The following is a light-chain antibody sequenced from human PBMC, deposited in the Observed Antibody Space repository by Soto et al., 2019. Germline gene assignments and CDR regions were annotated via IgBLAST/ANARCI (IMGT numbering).Light chain of an antibody. CDR3: QQYNSYLYT. V-gene: IGKV1-5*03. J-gene: IGKJ2*01. CDR2: KAS. Sequence: DIQMTHSPSTLSGSVGDRVTITCRASQTISSWLAWYQQKPGKAPKLLIYKASTLKSGVPSRFSGSGSGTEFTLTISSLQPDDFATYYCQQYNSYLYTFGQGTKVDIK. CDR1: QTISSW.